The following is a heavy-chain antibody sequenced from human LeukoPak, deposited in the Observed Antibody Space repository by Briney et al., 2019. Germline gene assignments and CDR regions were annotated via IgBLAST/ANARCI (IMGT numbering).Heavy chain of an antibody. CDR3: ARDGGYGGNPNDAFDM. CDR1: GYTFSNYG. CDR2: IWYDGSNK. J-gene: IGHJ3*02. V-gene: IGHV3-33*01. Sequence: GGSLRLSCAASGYTFSNYGMHWVRQAPGKGLEWVAIIWYDGSNKYYADSVKGRFTISRDNSKNTLYLQMNSLRAEDTAVYYCARDGGYGGNPNDAFDMWGQGTMVTVSS. D-gene: IGHD4-23*01.